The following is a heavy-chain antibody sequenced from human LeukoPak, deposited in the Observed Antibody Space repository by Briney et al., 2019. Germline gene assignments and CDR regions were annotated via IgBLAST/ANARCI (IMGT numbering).Heavy chain of an antibody. J-gene: IGHJ5*02. D-gene: IGHD2-15*01. CDR3: ARWARYCSSGSCYSWFDP. V-gene: IGHV3-7*01. CDR1: GFTFRSYW. Sequence: GGSLRLSCAASGFTFRSYWMSWVRQAPGKGLEWVANMKLKGRFTISSDNAKNSLYLQMNSLRVDDTAVYYCARWARYCSSGSCYSWFDPWGQGTLVTVSS. CDR2: MKL.